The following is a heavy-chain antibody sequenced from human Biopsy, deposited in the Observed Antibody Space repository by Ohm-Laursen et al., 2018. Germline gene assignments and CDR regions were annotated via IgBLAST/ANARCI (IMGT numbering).Heavy chain of an antibody. CDR2: FAPENGKT. J-gene: IGHJ4*02. V-gene: IGHV1-24*01. CDR1: GYTLTELS. CDR3: AREYSSGWYEGRAFDY. D-gene: IGHD6-19*01. Sequence: SSVKVSCKVSGYTLTELSMHWARQAPGKGLEWMGGFAPENGKTVYAQNFQARVSMTEDTSTDTAYMELRSLRSDDTAVYYCAREYSSGWYEGRAFDYWGQGTLVTVSS.